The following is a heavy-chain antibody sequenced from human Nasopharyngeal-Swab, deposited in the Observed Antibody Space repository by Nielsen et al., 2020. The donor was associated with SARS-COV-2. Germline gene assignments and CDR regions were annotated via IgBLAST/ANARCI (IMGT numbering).Heavy chain of an antibody. V-gene: IGHV1-69*10. CDR2: IIPILPIT. Sequence: WVRQAPGQGLEWMGGIIPILPITNYAQKFQDRVTITADKPTGTAYMELSSLRSEDTAAYYCARGGWLRKDYYYSYYYMDVWGKGTTVTVSS. CDR3: ARGGWLRKDYYYSYYYMDV. J-gene: IGHJ6*03. D-gene: IGHD5-24*01.